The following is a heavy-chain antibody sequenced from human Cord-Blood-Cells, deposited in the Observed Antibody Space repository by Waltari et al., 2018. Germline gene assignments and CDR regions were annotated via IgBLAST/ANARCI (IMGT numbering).Heavy chain of an antibody. J-gene: IGHJ4*02. CDR2: INHSGST. V-gene: IGHV4-34*01. CDR1: GYY. Sequence: GYYWSWIRQPPGNGLEWIGEINHSGSTNYNPSLKSRVTISVDTSKNQFSLKLSSVTAADTAVYYCARPQYSSSWYYFDYWGQGTLVTVSS. D-gene: IGHD6-13*01. CDR3: ARPQYSSSWYYFDY.